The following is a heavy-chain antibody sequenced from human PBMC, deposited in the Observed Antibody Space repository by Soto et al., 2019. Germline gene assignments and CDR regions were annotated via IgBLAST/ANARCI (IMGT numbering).Heavy chain of an antibody. V-gene: IGHV4-34*01. CDR3: ARVSLGYCTNGVCIDAFDI. CDR2: INHSGST. D-gene: IGHD2-8*01. Sequence: SETLSLTCAVYGGSFSGYYWSWIRQPPGKGLEWIGEINHSGSTNYNPSLKSRVTISVDTSKNQFSLKLSSVTAADTAVYYCARVSLGYCTNGVCIDAFDIWGQGTMVTVSS. CDR1: GGSFSGYY. J-gene: IGHJ3*02.